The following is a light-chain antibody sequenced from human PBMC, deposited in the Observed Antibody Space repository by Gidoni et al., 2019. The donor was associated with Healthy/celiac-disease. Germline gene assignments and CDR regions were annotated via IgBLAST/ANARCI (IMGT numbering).Light chain of an antibody. J-gene: IGKJ3*01. V-gene: IGKV1-9*01. CDR2: AAS. CDR1: QGISSY. Sequence: SPSFLSASVGDRVTITCRASQGISSYLAWYQQKPGKAPKLLIYAASTSQSGVPPRFSGSGSGTEFTLTISSLQPEDFATYYCQQLNSYLLFTFXAXTKVDIK. CDR3: QQLNSYLLFT.